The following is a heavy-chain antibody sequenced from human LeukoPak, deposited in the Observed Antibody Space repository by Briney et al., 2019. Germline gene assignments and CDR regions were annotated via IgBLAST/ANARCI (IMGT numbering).Heavy chain of an antibody. D-gene: IGHD2-21*02. V-gene: IGHV4-34*01. CDR1: GGSFSGYY. CDR3: ARHSAYCGGDCYTGLPDY. J-gene: IGHJ4*02. CDR2: IYYSGST. Sequence: SETLSLTCAVYGGSFSGYYWSWIRQPPGKGLEWIGSIYYSGSTYYNPSLKSRVTISVDTSKNQFSLKLSSVTAADTAVYYCARHSAYCGGDCYTGLPDYWGQGTLVTVSS.